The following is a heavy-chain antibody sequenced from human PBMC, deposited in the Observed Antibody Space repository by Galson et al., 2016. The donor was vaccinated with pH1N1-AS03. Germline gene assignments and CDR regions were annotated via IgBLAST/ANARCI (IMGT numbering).Heavy chain of an antibody. D-gene: IGHD3-10*01. V-gene: IGHV1-18*01. Sequence: SVKVSCKASGYTFTNYGISWVRQAPGQGLEYMGSIGTYTIYAQKLQGRVTMTTDTSTSTAYMELRSLRSDDTAVYYCARSGSGSFYEGDFWGQGTLVSVSS. CDR1: GYTFTNYG. CDR2: IGTYT. CDR3: ARSGSGSFYEGDF. J-gene: IGHJ4*02.